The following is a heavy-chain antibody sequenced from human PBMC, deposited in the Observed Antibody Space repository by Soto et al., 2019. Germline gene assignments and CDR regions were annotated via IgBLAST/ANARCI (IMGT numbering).Heavy chain of an antibody. CDR1: GYSFTSYW. V-gene: IGHV5-51*01. J-gene: IGHJ6*02. CDR2: IYPGDSDT. Sequence: PGESLKISCKCSGYSFTSYWIGWVRQMPGKDLEWMGIIYPGDSDTRYSPSFQGQVTISADKSISTAYLQWSSLKASDTAMYYCARGVVGATTLYYYYGMDVWGQGTTVTVSS. D-gene: IGHD1-26*01. CDR3: ARGVVGATTLYYYYGMDV.